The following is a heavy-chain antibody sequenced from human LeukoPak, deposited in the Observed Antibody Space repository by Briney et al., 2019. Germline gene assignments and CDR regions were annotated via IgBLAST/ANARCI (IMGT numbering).Heavy chain of an antibody. Sequence: GGSLRLSCVASGFTFSSYSMNWVRQAPGKGLEWVSYISSSSSTIYYADSVKGRFTISRDNAKNSLYLQMNSLRAEDTAVYYCARSPRGYSGYDGAFDIWGQGTMVTVSS. V-gene: IGHV3-48*01. D-gene: IGHD5-12*01. CDR2: ISSSSSTI. CDR1: GFTFSSYS. J-gene: IGHJ3*02. CDR3: ARSPRGYSGYDGAFDI.